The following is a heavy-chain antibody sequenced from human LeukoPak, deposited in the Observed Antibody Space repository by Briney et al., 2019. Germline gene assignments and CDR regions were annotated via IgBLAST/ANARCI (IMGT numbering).Heavy chain of an antibody. V-gene: IGHV4-59*01. D-gene: IGHD2-2*01. J-gene: IGHJ3*02. CDR3: VKSNSRYQPWTLDI. CDR2: IFYNEGT. CDR1: SGSFRTYY. Sequence: SETLSLTCTVSSGSFRTYYWSWIRQPPGKGLEWIGYIFYNEGTSYNPSLKSRVTISVDTSNNQLSLKVNSVTAADTAMYYCVKSNSRYQPWTLDIWGRGTKVTVSS.